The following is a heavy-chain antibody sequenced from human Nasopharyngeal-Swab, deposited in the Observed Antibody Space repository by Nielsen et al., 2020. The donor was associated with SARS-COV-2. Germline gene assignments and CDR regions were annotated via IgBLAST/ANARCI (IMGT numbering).Heavy chain of an antibody. CDR3: HVREGDS. CDR2: ISQDERNK. J-gene: IGHJ4*02. CDR1: GFTFSSYG. Sequence: GESLKISCAASGFTFSSYGMHWVRQAPGKGLESVAVISQDERNKYYTDSVKGRFTISRDNSKNTLYLQMNSLRPEDTAVYYCHVREGDSWGQGTLVTVPS. V-gene: IGHV3-30*03.